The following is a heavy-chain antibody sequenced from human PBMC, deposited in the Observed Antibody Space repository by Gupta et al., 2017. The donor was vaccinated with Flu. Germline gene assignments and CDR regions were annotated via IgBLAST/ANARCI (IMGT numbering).Heavy chain of an antibody. CDR1: GGSISSSSYY. D-gene: IGHD2-2*01. CDR3: ARRGPDIVVVPAVRGSWYFDL. CDR2: IYYSGST. J-gene: IGHJ2*01. Sequence: QLQLQESGPGLVKPSETLSLTCTVSGGSISSSSYYWGWIRQPPGKGLEWIGSIYYSGSTYYNPSLKSRVTISVDTSKNQFSLKLSSVTAADTAVYYCARRGPDIVVVPAVRGSWYFDLWGRGTLVTVSS. V-gene: IGHV4-39*01.